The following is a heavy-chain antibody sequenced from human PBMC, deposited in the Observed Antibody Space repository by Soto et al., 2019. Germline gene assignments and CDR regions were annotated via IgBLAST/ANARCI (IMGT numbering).Heavy chain of an antibody. CDR3: ARHEDVRYCSSTSCPQTFDP. CDR1: GGSISSSSYY. J-gene: IGHJ5*02. D-gene: IGHD2-2*01. CDR2: IYYSGST. V-gene: IGHV4-39*01. Sequence: SETLSLTCTVSGGSISSSSYYWGWIRQPPGKGLEWIGSIYYSGSTYYNPSLKSRVTISVDTSKTQFSLKLSSVTAADTAVYYCARHEDVRYCSSTSCPQTFDPWGQGTLVTVSS.